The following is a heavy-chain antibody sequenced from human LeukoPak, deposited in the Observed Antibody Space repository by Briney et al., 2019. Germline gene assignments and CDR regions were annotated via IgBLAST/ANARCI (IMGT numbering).Heavy chain of an antibody. CDR1: GFTFNTYA. D-gene: IGHD6-19*01. V-gene: IGHV3-30*18. CDR2: ISYDASNK. J-gene: IGHJ6*02. Sequence: GGSLRLSCEASGFTFNTYATHWVRQAPGKGLEWVALISYDASNKYYADSVTGRFTISRDNAKNTLHLQMNSLRAEDTAVYYCAKGSRIAVAGIDFYYFGMDVWGQGTTVTVSS. CDR3: AKGSRIAVAGIDFYYFGMDV.